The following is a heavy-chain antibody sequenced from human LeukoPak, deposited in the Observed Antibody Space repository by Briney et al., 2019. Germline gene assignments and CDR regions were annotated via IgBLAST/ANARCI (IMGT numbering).Heavy chain of an antibody. CDR2: IYHSGST. V-gene: IGHV4-38-2*02. CDR1: GYSISSGYY. J-gene: IGHJ4*02. Sequence: SETLSLTCTVSGYSISSGYYWGWIRQPPGKGLEWIGSIYHSGSTYYNPSLKSRVTISVDTSKNQFSLKLSSVTAADTAVYYCARQGIAAADSVYFDYWGQGTLVTVSS. D-gene: IGHD6-13*01. CDR3: ARQGIAAADSVYFDY.